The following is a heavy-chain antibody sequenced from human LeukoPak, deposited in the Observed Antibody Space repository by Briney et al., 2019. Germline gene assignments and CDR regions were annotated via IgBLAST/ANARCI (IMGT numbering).Heavy chain of an antibody. J-gene: IGHJ4*02. CDR1: GGTFSSYA. CDR3: ARARASGDTDY. V-gene: IGHV1-69*04. Sequence: SVKVSCKASGGTFSSYATCWVRQAPGQGLEWMGRIIPILGIANYAQKFQGRVTITADKSTSTAYMELSSLRSEDTAVYYCARARASGDTDYWGQGTLVTVSS. CDR2: IIPILGIA. D-gene: IGHD7-27*01.